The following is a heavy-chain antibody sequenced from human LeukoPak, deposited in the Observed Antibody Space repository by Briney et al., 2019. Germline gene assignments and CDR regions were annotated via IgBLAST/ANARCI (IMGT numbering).Heavy chain of an antibody. D-gene: IGHD3-9*01. J-gene: IGHJ5*02. CDR1: AGSFSGYY. CDR3: ARGGNYDILTGYTHWFDP. CDR2: INHSGST. V-gene: IGHV4-34*01. Sequence: PSETLSLTCAVYAGSFSGYYWSWIRQPPGKGLEWIGEINHSGSTNYNPSLKSRVTISVDTSKNQFSLKLSSVTAADTAVYYCARGGNYDILTGYTHWFDPWGQGTLVTVSS.